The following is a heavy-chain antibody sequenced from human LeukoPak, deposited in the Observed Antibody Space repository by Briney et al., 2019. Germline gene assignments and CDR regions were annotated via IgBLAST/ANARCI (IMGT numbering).Heavy chain of an antibody. J-gene: IGHJ1*01. Sequence: GGSLRLSCAASGFTFSSYSMNWVRQAPGKGLEWVSSISSSSSYIYYADSVKGRFTISRDNAKNSLYLQMNSLRAEDTDVYYCARDWPTIAAAGTIPEYFQHWGQGTLVTVSS. CDR3: ARDWPTIAAAGTIPEYFQH. CDR1: GFTFSSYS. D-gene: IGHD6-13*01. V-gene: IGHV3-21*01. CDR2: ISSSSSYI.